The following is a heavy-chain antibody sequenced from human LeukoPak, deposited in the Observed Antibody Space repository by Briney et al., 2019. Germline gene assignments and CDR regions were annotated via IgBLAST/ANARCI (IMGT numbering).Heavy chain of an antibody. CDR1: GFTFSSYA. Sequence: PGGSLRLSCAASGFTFSSYAMSWVRQAPGKGLEWVSAISGSGGSTYYADSVKGRFTVSRDNAKNTLYLQVNSLRAEDTAMYYCARVGAATYAFDVWGQGTMVTVSS. D-gene: IGHD4/OR15-4a*01. CDR2: ISGSGGST. V-gene: IGHV3-23*01. J-gene: IGHJ3*01. CDR3: ARVGAATYAFDV.